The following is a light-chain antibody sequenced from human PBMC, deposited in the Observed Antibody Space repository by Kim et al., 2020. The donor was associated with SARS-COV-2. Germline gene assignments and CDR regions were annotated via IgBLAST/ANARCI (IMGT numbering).Light chain of an antibody. Sequence: EVVLTQSPGTLSLSPGDRATLSCRASQTLSTTYLAWYQQKPGQAPRLLFYGTSNRATGIPDRFSGSGSGTDFTLTIDRLEPEDFAVYCCQQYGTSPLTFGGGTKLEI. J-gene: IGKJ4*01. CDR2: GTS. CDR1: QTLSTTY. V-gene: IGKV3-20*01. CDR3: QQYGTSPLT.